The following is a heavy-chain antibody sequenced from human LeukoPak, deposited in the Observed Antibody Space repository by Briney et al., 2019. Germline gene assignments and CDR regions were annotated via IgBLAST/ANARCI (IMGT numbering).Heavy chain of an antibody. D-gene: IGHD4-17*01. Sequence: GGSLRLSCAASGFTFSSYSMRWVRQAPGKGLEWVSYISSSSTIYYADSVKGRFTISRDNAKNSLYLQMNSLRAEDTAVYYCARRGDYAGGLGYYGMDVWGQGTTVTVSS. CDR1: GFTFSSYS. V-gene: IGHV3-48*01. J-gene: IGHJ6*02. CDR2: ISSSSTI. CDR3: ARRGDYAGGLGYYGMDV.